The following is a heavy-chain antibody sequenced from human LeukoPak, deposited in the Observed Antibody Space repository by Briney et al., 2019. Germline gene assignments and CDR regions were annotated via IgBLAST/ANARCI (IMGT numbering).Heavy chain of an antibody. Sequence: GGSLRISCAASGFTFSDYYMSSIRQAPGKGLECVSYISSSGSTIYYADSVKGRFTISRDNAKNSMYLQMNSLRAEDTAVYYCARNLIPEQLVLNFWGQGTLVTVSS. CDR2: ISSSGSTI. CDR3: ARNLIPEQLVLNF. V-gene: IGHV3-11*01. J-gene: IGHJ4*02. D-gene: IGHD6-13*01. CDR1: GFTFSDYY.